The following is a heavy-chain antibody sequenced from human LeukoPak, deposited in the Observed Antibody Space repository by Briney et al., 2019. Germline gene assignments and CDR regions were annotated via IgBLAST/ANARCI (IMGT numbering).Heavy chain of an antibody. CDR3: ARGPQHDYGDSEENDAFDI. CDR1: GGSFSGYY. Sequence: SETLSLTCAVYGGSFSGYYWSWIRQPPGKGLEWIGEIIHSGSTNYNPSLMSRVTISVSTYKNQISLKLRPVTAADTAVYYCARGPQHDYGDSEENDAFDIWGQGTMVTVSS. D-gene: IGHD4-17*01. V-gene: IGHV4-34*01. CDR2: IIHSGST. J-gene: IGHJ3*02.